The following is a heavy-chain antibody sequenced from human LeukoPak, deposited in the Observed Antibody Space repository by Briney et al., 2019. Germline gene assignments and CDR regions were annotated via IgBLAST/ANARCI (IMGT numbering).Heavy chain of an antibody. Sequence: PGGSLRLSCETSGFTFSDYYMSWIRQAPGKGLEWLSYISNGAGTIYYADSVKGRFTISRDNNKNSLYLQMNSLTTEDTAVYYCVREESSSGPISFDYWGRGTLVTVSS. CDR1: GFTFSDYY. V-gene: IGHV3-11*01. J-gene: IGHJ4*02. CDR3: VREESSSGPISFDY. D-gene: IGHD6-19*01. CDR2: ISNGAGTI.